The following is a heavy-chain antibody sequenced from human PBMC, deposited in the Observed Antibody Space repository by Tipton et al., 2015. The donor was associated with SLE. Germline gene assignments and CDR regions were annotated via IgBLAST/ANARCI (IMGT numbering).Heavy chain of an antibody. D-gene: IGHD6-13*01. CDR2: IRYDGSYK. J-gene: IGHJ4*02. CDR1: GFTFSNYA. CDR3: ARGTGSGSWLIDY. V-gene: IGHV3-30*02. Sequence: SLRLSCAASGFTFSNYAVHWVRQAPGKGLEWVAFIRYDGSYKYYADSVKGRVTISRDNSKNTVYMEMNSLRGEDTAVYYCARGTGSGSWLIDYWGQGTLVTVSS.